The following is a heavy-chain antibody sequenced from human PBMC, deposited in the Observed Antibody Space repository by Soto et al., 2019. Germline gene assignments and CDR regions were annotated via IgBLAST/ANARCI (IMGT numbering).Heavy chain of an antibody. CDR2: ISTYNGNT. V-gene: IGHV1-18*01. Sequence: VKVSCKASGYTFTSYGISWVRQAPGQGLEWMGWISTYNGNTNYAQKLQGRVTMTTDTSTSTAYMELRSLRSDDTAVYYFARDTPGTILGVFIDARLFDYGGQGTLFTVSS. D-gene: IGHD3-3*01. CDR3: ARDTPGTILGVFIDARLFDY. CDR1: GYTFTSYG. J-gene: IGHJ4*02.